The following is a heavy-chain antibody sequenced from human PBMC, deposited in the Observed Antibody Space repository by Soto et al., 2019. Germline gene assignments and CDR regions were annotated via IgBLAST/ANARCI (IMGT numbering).Heavy chain of an antibody. CDR3: ARIALDYCSGGSCFLPFDY. CDR1: GLTFSASA. CDR2: IRNKADKYAT. D-gene: IGHD2-15*01. V-gene: IGHV3-73*01. Sequence: GGAVRGSCVASGLTFSASAMHWVRQASGKGLEWVGRIRNKADKYATVYAAPVQGRFTISRDDSKSMAYLQMNSLKTEDTAVYYCARIALDYCSGGSCFLPFDYWGPGTLVTVSS. J-gene: IGHJ4*02.